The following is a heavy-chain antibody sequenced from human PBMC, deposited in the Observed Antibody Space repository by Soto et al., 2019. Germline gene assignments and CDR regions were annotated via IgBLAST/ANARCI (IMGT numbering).Heavy chain of an antibody. V-gene: IGHV3-21*01. J-gene: IGHJ4*02. CDR1: GFTFSSYT. CDR2: INSRGTYM. CDR3: RRAEDDD. Sequence: EVQLVESGGGLVKPGGSLRVSCTASGFTFSSYTMSWVRQAPGKGLEWVSSINSRGTYMVYADSVKGRFTISRDNAKNSVYLQLSRLRAEDSAVYYCRRAEDDDWGQGNLVNVSS.